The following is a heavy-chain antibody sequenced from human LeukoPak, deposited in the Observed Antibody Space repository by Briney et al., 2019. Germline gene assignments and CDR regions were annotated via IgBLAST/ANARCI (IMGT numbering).Heavy chain of an antibody. J-gene: IGHJ6*03. Sequence: GGSLRLACAASGSTVSSNYMSWVRQAPGKGLEWVSAISGSGGSTYYADSVKGRFTISRDNSKNTLFLQMNSLRAEDTAVYYCARGEIQEYYDFWSAYLSRGYYYYMDVWGKGTTVTVSS. V-gene: IGHV3-23*01. D-gene: IGHD3-3*01. CDR3: ARGEIQEYYDFWSAYLSRGYYYYMDV. CDR1: GSTVSSNY. CDR2: ISGSGGST.